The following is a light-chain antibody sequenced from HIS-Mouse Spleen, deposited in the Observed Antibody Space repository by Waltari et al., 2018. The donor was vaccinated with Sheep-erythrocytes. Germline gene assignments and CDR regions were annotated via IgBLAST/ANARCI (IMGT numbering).Light chain of an antibody. J-gene: IGLJ2*01. V-gene: IGLV3-1*01. CDR2: QDS. CDR3: QAWDSSTAV. CDR1: KFGDKY. Sequence: SYELTQPPSVSVSPGHTASITCSGDKFGDKYACWYQQKPGQSPVLVIYQDSKRPSRIPERFSGSNSGNTATLTISGTQAMDEADYYCQAWDSSTAVFGGVTKLTVL.